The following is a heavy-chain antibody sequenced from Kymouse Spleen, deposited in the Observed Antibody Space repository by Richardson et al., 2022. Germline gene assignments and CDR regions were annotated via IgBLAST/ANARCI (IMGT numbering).Heavy chain of an antibody. Sequence: QVQLVESGGGVVQPGRSLRLSCAASGFTFSSYGMHWVRQAPGKGLEWVAVIWYDGSNKYYADSVKGRFTISRDNSKNTLYLQMNSLRAEDTAVYYCARGYSSSSGWYFDLWGRGTLVTVSS. J-gene: IGHJ2*01. D-gene: IGHD6-6*01. CDR3: ARGYSSSSGWYFDL. V-gene: IGHV3-33*01. CDR1: GFTFSSYG. CDR2: IWYDGSNK.